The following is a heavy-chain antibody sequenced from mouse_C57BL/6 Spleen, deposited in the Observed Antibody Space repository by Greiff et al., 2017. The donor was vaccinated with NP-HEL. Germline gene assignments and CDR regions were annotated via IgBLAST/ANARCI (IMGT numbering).Heavy chain of an antibody. V-gene: IGHV1-53*01. J-gene: IGHJ2*01. CDR3: ARSRYYGSSYYFDY. D-gene: IGHD1-1*01. Sequence: QVQLQQSGTELVKPGASVKLSCKASGYTFTSYWMHWVKQRPGQGLEWIGNINPSNGGTNYNEKFKSKATLTVDRSSSTAYMQLSSLTSEDSAVYYCARSRYYGSSYYFDYWGQGTTLTVSS. CDR1: GYTFTSYW. CDR2: INPSNGGT.